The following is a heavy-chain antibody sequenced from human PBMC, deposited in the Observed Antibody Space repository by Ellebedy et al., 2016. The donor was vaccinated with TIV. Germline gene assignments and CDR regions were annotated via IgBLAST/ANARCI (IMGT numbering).Heavy chain of an antibody. D-gene: IGHD6-13*01. Sequence: AASVKVSCKASGYTFTSYAMHWVRQAPGQRLEWMGWINAGNGNTKYSQKFQGRVTITRDKSTSTAYMELSSLRSEDTAVYYCARSLRAAGIIPDYWGQGTLVTVSS. CDR2: INAGNGNT. CDR3: ARSLRAAGIIPDY. CDR1: GYTFTSYA. J-gene: IGHJ4*02. V-gene: IGHV1-3*01.